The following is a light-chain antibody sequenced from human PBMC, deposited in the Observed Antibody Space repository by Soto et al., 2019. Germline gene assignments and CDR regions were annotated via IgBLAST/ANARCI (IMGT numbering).Light chain of an antibody. V-gene: IGKV3-11*01. CDR1: QSVGSW. CDR3: QQRHWPWT. CDR2: DVS. Sequence: EIVLTQSLATLSLSPGERATLSCRASQSVGSWLAWYQQKPGQPPRLLIYDVSNRATGIPARFSGSGSGTDFTLTISSLDPEDFAVYYCQQRHWPWTFGQGTTVEVK. J-gene: IGKJ1*01.